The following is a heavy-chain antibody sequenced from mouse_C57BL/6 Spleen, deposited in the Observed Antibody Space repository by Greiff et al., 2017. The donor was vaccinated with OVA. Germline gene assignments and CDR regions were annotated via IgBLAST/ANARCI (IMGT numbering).Heavy chain of an antibody. D-gene: IGHD3-2*02. CDR3: ARDKGSGYHFDY. V-gene: IGHV3-6*01. CDR1: GYSITSGYY. CDR2: ISYDGSN. Sequence: EVKLQESGPGLVKPSQSLSLTCSVTGYSITSGYYWNWIRQFPGNKLEWMGYISYDGSNNYNPSLKNRISITRDTSKNQFFLKLNSVTTEDTATYYCARDKGSGYHFDYWGQGTTLTVSS. J-gene: IGHJ2*01.